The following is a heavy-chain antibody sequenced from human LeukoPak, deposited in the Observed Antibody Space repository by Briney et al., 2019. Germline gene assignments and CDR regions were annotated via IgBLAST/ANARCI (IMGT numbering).Heavy chain of an antibody. J-gene: IGHJ4*02. V-gene: IGHV3-48*03. D-gene: IGHD4-17*01. CDR3: ARGDYAPFDY. Sequence: GGSLRLSCAASGFTFSSYEMSWVRQAPGKGLEWVSYISSSGSNIYYADSVKGRFTISRENAKNSLYLQMNSLRAEDTAVYYCARGDYAPFDYWGQGTLVTVSS. CDR1: GFTFSSYE. CDR2: ISSSGSNI.